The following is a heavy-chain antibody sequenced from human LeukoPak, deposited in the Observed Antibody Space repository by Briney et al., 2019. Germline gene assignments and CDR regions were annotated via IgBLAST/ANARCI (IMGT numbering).Heavy chain of an antibody. V-gene: IGHV3-30*18. CDR3: AKDKDFWSGYYRGLPFYYGMDV. CDR1: GFIFSSYG. Sequence: GRSLRLSCAASGFIFSSYGMHWVRQAPGKGLEWVAVISYDGSNKSYADSVKGRFTISRDNAKNTLYLQMHSLRAEDTAVYYCAKDKDFWSGYYRGLPFYYGMDVWGQGTTVTVSS. D-gene: IGHD3-3*01. J-gene: IGHJ6*02. CDR2: ISYDGSNK.